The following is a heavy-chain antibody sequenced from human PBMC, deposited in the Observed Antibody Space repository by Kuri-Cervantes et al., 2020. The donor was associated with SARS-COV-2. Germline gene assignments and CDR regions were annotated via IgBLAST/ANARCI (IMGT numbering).Heavy chain of an antibody. CDR2: IKGGSGTT. D-gene: IGHD3-16*01. V-gene: IGHV3-23*01. CDR1: GFTFSSCA. J-gene: IGHJ4*02. Sequence: GGSLRLSCAASGFTFSSCAMSWVRQAPGKGLEWVSCIKGGSGTTYYAASVKGRFTVSRDNAKNTLHLLMSSLRVEDTAMYYCARDLGVAPDFWGQGTQVTVSS. CDR3: ARDLGVAPDF.